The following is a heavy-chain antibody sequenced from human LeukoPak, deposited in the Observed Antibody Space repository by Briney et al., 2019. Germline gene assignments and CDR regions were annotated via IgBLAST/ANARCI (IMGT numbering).Heavy chain of an antibody. D-gene: IGHD6-13*01. J-gene: IGHJ6*03. CDR2: IYYSGST. V-gene: IGHV4-59*01. CDR1: GGSISSYY. CDR3: ARVPTAAEHYMDV. Sequence: SETLSLTCTVSGGSISSYYWSWIRQPPGKGLEWIGYIYYSGSTNYNPSLKSRVTISVDTSKNQFSLKLSSVTAADTAVYYCARVPTAAEHYMDVWGKGTTVTVSS.